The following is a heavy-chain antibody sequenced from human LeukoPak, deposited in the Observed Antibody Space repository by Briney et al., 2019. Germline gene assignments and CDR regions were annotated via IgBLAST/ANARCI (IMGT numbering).Heavy chain of an antibody. CDR1: GYTFTSYY. D-gene: IGHD6-19*01. J-gene: IGHJ5*02. Sequence: GASVKVSCKASGYTFTSYYMHWVRQAPGQGLEWMGIINPSGGSTSYAQKFQGRVTMTRDMSTSTVYMELSSLRSEDTAVYYCARGSWHEWLVGRWFDPWGQGTLVTVSS. CDR3: ARGSWHEWLVGRWFDP. V-gene: IGHV1-46*01. CDR2: INPSGGST.